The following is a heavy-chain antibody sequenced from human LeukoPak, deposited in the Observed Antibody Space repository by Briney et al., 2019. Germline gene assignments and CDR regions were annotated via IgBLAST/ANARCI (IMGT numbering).Heavy chain of an antibody. CDR1: GYTFTSYG. CDR3: ARDPPVITGTTRAYYYYYMDV. CDR2: ISAYNGNT. V-gene: IGHV1-18*01. Sequence: ASVKVSCKASGYTFTSYGISWVRQAPGQGLEWMGWISAYNGNTNYAQKLQGRVTMTTDTSTSTAYMELRSLRSDDTAVYYCARDPPVITGTTRAYYYYYMDVWGKGTTVTVS. J-gene: IGHJ6*03. D-gene: IGHD1-7*01.